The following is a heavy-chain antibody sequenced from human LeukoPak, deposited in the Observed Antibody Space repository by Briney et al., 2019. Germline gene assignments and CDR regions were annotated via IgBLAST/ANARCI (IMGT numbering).Heavy chain of an antibody. J-gene: IGHJ4*02. V-gene: IGHV3-7*01. Sequence: GGSLRLSCAASGFTFSSYWMSWVRQAPGKGLEWVANIKQDGSEKYYVDSVKGRFTISRDNAKNSLYLQMNSLRAEDTAVYYCASHTGRYYYGSGSYYFDYWGQGTLVTVSS. CDR1: GFTFSSYW. CDR2: IKQDGSEK. D-gene: IGHD3-10*01. CDR3: ASHTGRYYYGSGSYYFDY.